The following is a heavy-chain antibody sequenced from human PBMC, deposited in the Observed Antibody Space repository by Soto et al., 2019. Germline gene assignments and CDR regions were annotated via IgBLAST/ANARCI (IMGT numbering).Heavy chain of an antibody. Sequence: PGGSLRLSCAASGFTFSSYAMHWVRQAPGKGLEWVAVISYDGSNKYYADSVKGRFTISRDNSKNTLYLQMNSLRAEDTAVYYCARGQYWNHAFDIWGQGTMVTVSS. CDR1: GFTFSSYA. J-gene: IGHJ3*02. V-gene: IGHV3-30-3*01. CDR3: ARGQYWNHAFDI. CDR2: ISYDGSNK. D-gene: IGHD1-1*01.